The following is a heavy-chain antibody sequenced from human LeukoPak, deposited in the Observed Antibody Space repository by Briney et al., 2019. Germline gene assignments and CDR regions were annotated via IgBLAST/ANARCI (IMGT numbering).Heavy chain of an antibody. Sequence: GGSLRLSCAASGFTVSSNYMSWVRQAPGKGLEWVSVIYAGGSTYYADSVKGRFTISRDNSKNTLYLQMNSLRAEDTAVYYCARGDCSGGSCYYGYYYGLDVWGQGTTVTVSS. CDR1: GFTVSSNY. D-gene: IGHD2-15*01. V-gene: IGHV3-66*02. CDR2: IYAGGST. CDR3: ARGDCSGGSCYYGYYYGLDV. J-gene: IGHJ6*02.